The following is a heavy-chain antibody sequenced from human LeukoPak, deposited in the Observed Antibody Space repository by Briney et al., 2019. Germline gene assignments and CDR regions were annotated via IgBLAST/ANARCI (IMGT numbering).Heavy chain of an antibody. V-gene: IGHV1-18*04. CDR1: GYTFTSYG. J-gene: IGHJ6*04. CDR3: ARVADDDILTGYPPDYYYSGMDV. Sequence: ASVKVSCKASGYTFTSYGISWVRQAPGQGLEWMGWISAYNGNTNYAQKLQGRVTMTTDTSTSTAYMELRSLRSDDTAVYYCARVADDDILTGYPPDYYYSGMDVWGKGTTVTVSS. D-gene: IGHD3-9*01. CDR2: ISAYNGNT.